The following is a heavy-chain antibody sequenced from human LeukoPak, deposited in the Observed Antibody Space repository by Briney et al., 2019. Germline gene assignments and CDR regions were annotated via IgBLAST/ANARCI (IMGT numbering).Heavy chain of an antibody. D-gene: IGHD2-15*01. J-gene: IGHJ5*02. CDR2: INPNSGGT. V-gene: IGHV1-2*02. CDR3: ANRLLNSPP. Sequence: ASVKVSCKASGYTFTGYYMHWVRQAPGQGLEWMGWINPNSGGTNYAQKFQGRVTITRDNSISTAYLELNSLTPEAQAVFYCANRLLNSPPWGQGTLVTVSS. CDR1: GYTFTGYY.